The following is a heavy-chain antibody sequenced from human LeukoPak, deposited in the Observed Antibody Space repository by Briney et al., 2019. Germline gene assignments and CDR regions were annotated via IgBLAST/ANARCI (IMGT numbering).Heavy chain of an antibody. CDR3: ARWAGTCTIASCYTPLDY. J-gene: IGHJ4*02. CDR1: GGTFSNYG. D-gene: IGHD2-2*02. Sequence: GSSVKVSCKAPGGTFSNYGFSWVRQAPEQRLEWMGGIVPVFGTVSYAQKFQDRVTITAEDFTTTAYMELSSLRSEDTAVYYCARWAGTCTIASCYTPLDYWGQGTLVTVST. V-gene: IGHV1-69*01. CDR2: IVPVFGTV.